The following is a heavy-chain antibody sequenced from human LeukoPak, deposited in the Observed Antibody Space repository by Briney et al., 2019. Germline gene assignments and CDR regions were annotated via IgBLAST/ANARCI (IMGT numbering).Heavy chain of an antibody. D-gene: IGHD3-22*01. J-gene: IGHJ1*01. CDR3: ASSGYLYFQH. V-gene: IGHV3-48*01. CDR2: ISSSSSTI. Sequence: GGSLRLSCAASGFTFSSYSMNWVRQAPGKGLEWVSYISSSSSTIYYADSVKGRFTISRDNSKNTLYLQMNSLRAEDTAVYYCASSGYLYFQHWGQGTLVTVSS. CDR1: GFTFSSYS.